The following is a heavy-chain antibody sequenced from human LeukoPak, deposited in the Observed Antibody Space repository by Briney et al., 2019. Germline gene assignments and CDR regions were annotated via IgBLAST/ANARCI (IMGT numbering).Heavy chain of an antibody. Sequence: PGGSLRLTCTASAFTFSSYWMHWVRQAPGRGLVWVSHINSGGSSTSYADSVKGRFTISRDNAKNTLYLQMNSLRAEDTAVYYCARDRYSSAWYEEWGRGTLVTVSS. V-gene: IGHV3-74*01. CDR2: INSGGSST. CDR1: AFTFSSYW. CDR3: ARDRYSSAWYEE. D-gene: IGHD6-19*01. J-gene: IGHJ4*02.